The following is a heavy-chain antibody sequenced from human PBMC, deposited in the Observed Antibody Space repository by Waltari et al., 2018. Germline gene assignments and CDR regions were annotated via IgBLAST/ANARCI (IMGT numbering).Heavy chain of an antibody. V-gene: IGHV4-39*07. Sequence: QLQLQESGPGLVKPSETLSLTCTVSGGSISSSSYYWGWIRQPPGKGLEWIGSIYYSGSTYYNPALKSRVSISVETSKNQFSLKLSSVTAADTAVYYCARGHNSGWYGGNAFDIWGQGTMVTVSS. CDR2: IYYSGST. D-gene: IGHD6-19*01. J-gene: IGHJ3*02. CDR1: GGSISSSSYY. CDR3: ARGHNSGWYGGNAFDI.